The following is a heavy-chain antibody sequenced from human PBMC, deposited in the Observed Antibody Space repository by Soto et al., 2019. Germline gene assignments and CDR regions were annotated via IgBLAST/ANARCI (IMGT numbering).Heavy chain of an antibody. V-gene: IGHV3-23*01. Sequence: EVQLLESGGGLVQPGGSLRLFCAASGFTFSSYAMNWVRQAPGKGLEWVSDISDSGGSTYYADSVKGRFTISRDNSKNTLYLQMNSLRAEDTAIYFCAKGRGTITRYFGMDVWGQGTTVTVSS. CDR1: GFTFSSYA. D-gene: IGHD1-7*01. CDR2: ISDSGGST. CDR3: AKGRGTITRYFGMDV. J-gene: IGHJ6*02.